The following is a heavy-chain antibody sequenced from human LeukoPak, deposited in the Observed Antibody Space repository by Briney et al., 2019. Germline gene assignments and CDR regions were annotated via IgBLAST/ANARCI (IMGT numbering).Heavy chain of an antibody. J-gene: IGHJ4*02. CDR2: ISSSGSTI. CDR3: ARDLLGDY. Sequence: GGPLRPPCAASGITFSSYEMNWVPQAPGKGLEWVSYISSSGSTIYYADPVKGRFTNSRDNAKNSLYLQMNSLRAEDTAVYYCARDLLGDYWGQGTLVTVSS. CDR1: GITFSSYE. V-gene: IGHV3-48*03.